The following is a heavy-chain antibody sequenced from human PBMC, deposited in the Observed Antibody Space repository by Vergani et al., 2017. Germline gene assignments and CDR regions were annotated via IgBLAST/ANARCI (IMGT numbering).Heavy chain of an antibody. CDR3: ARDGEGSLRYFDWLSRFDY. CDR2: IKQDGSEK. J-gene: IGHJ4*02. Sequence: VQLVESGGGVVQPGRSLRLSCAASGFTFSSYWMSWVRQAPGKGLEWVANIKQDGSEKYYVDSVKGRFTISRDNAKNSLYLQMNSLRAEDTAVYYCARDGEGSLRYFDWLSRFDYWGQGTLVTVSS. D-gene: IGHD3-9*01. CDR1: GFTFSSYW. V-gene: IGHV3-7*01.